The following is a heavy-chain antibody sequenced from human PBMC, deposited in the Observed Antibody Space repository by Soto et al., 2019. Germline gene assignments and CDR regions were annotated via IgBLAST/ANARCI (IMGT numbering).Heavy chain of an antibody. CDR1: GFTFSSYA. CDR2: ISYDGSNK. Sequence: QVQLVESGGGVVQPGRSLRLSCAASGFTFSSYAMHWVRQAPGKGLEWVAVISYDGSNKYYADSVKGRFTISRDNSKNTRYLQMNSLRAEDTAVYYCARVGCSSTSCYTNYDYWGQGTLVTVSS. J-gene: IGHJ4*02. V-gene: IGHV3-30-3*01. CDR3: ARVGCSSTSCYTNYDY. D-gene: IGHD2-2*02.